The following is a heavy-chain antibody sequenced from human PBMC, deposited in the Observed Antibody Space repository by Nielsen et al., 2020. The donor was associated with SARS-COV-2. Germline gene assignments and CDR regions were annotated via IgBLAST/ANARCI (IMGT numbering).Heavy chain of an antibody. CDR2: ISWNSGSI. J-gene: IGHJ4*02. CDR3: ASGVVDYFDY. D-gene: IGHD3-10*01. Sequence: SLKISCAASGFTFDDYAMHWVRQAPGKGLEWVSGISWNSGSIGYADSVKGRFTISRDNAKNSLYLQMNSLRAEDTALYYCASGVVDYFDYWGQGTLVTVSS. V-gene: IGHV3-9*01. CDR1: GFTFDDYA.